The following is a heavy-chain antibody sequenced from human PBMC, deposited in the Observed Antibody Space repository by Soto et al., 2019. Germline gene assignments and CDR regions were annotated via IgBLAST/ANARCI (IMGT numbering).Heavy chain of an antibody. J-gene: IGHJ2*01. Sequence: GGSLRLSYAASGFTFSDYYMSWIRQAPGKGLEWVAVISYDVTKRDYAESVKGRFTISRDNAKNSLYLQMNSLRAEDTAVYYCARIIAAAGGRRYFDLWGRGTLVTVSS. CDR2: ISYDVTKR. D-gene: IGHD6-13*01. CDR3: ARIIAAAGGRRYFDL. CDR1: GFTFSDYY. V-gene: IGHV3-30-3*01.